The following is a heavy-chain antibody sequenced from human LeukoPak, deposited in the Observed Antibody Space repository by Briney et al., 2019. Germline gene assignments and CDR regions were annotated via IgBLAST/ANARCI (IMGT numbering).Heavy chain of an antibody. J-gene: IGHJ4*02. D-gene: IGHD6-13*01. Sequence: GGSLRLSCAASGFTFSSYWMHWVRQAPGRGLVWVSRIHSDGSSTSYADSVKGRFTISRDNAKNTLYLQMNSLRAEDTAVYYCVREGHQLVILDYWGQGSLVTVSS. V-gene: IGHV3-74*01. CDR2: IHSDGSST. CDR1: GFTFSSYW. CDR3: VREGHQLVILDY.